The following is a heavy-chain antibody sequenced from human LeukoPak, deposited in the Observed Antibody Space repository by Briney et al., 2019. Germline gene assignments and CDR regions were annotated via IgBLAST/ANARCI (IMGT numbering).Heavy chain of an antibody. J-gene: IGHJ6*02. CDR3: ARDGASGSSPMPDYSMDV. CDR1: GGSICFYS. CDR2: IYYTGNT. D-gene: IGHD2-15*01. Sequence: PSETLSLTCTVSGGSICFYSWSWIRQPPGKELEWIGYIYYTGNTNYNPSLKSRVTISVDTSKSQFSLKLSSVTAADTAVYYCARDGASGSSPMPDYSMDVWGQGTTVTVSS. V-gene: IGHV4-59*01.